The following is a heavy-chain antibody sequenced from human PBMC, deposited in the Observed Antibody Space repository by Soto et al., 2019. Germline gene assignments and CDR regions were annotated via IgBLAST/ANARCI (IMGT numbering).Heavy chain of an antibody. V-gene: IGHV4-31*03. D-gene: IGHD3-22*01. CDR1: GGSISSGGYY. J-gene: IGHJ4*02. CDR2: IYYSGST. CDR3: ARAHYYDSSGYYPRDYFHY. Sequence: SETLSLTCTVSGGSISSGGYYWSWIRQHPGKGLEWIGYIYYSGSTYYNPSLKSRVTISVDTSKNQFSLKLSSVTAADTAVYYCARAHYYDSSGYYPRDYFHYWGQGTLVTVSS.